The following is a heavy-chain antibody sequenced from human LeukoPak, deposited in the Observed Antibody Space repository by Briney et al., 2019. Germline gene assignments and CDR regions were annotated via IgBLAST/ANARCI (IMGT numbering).Heavy chain of an antibody. V-gene: IGHV4-30-4*08. Sequence: PSQTLSLTCTVSGGSISSGDYYWSWIRQPPGKGLEWIGYIYYSGSTNYSPSLKSRVTISVDTSKNQFSLRLSSVTAADTAVYYCARKNGVDAFDIWGQGTMVTVSS. CDR1: GGSISSGDYY. CDR3: ARKNGVDAFDI. CDR2: IYYSGST. D-gene: IGHD3-3*01. J-gene: IGHJ3*02.